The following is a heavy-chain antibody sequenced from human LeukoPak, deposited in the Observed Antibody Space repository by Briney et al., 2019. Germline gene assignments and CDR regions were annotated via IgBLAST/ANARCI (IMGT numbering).Heavy chain of an antibody. V-gene: IGHV4-59*01. Sequence: SETLSLTCTVSDGAIAGYSWSWIRQPPGKGLEWIGYIYYSGDTNYNPSLQSRVTVSIDTSKNQFSLKLTSVTAADTAVYYCVRGPYGSGISNWFDPWGQGTLVIVSS. D-gene: IGHD3-10*01. CDR3: VRGPYGSGISNWFDP. J-gene: IGHJ5*02. CDR2: IYYSGDT. CDR1: DGAIAGYS.